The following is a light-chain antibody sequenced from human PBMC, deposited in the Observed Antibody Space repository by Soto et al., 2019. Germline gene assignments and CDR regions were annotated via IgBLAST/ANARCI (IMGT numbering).Light chain of an antibody. CDR1: QGISSW. CDR3: QKARSFPLT. J-gene: IGKJ3*01. CDR2: SAS. V-gene: IGKV1-12*01. Sequence: DIQITQSPSSGSASIGDSGTSSGRASQGISSWLAWYQQKPGKAPSLLIYSASTLHSGVPSRFSGSGSGTDFTITIRSLRPEDLATYYCQKARSFPLTVGSGTKVDIK.